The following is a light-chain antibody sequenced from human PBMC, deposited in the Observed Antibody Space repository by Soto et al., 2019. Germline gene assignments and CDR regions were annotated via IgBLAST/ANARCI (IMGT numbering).Light chain of an antibody. J-gene: IGKJ4*01. CDR3: QQYDNYPLT. CDR1: QSVRSW. V-gene: IGKV1-5*01. CDR2: DAS. Sequence: DIHTTQSPATLSASLGXRATNSCRASQSVRSWLAWYQQKPGTAPKLLIFDASRLESGVPSRFSGSASGTEFTLTISSLQPDDFATYYCQQYDNYPLTFGGGTKVDIK.